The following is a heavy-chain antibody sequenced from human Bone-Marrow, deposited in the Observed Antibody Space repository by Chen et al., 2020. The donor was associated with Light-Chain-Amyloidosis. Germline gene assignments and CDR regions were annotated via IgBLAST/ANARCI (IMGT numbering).Heavy chain of an antibody. D-gene: IGHD1-1*01. V-gene: IGHV3-48*03. CDR1: GFRFKDYE. Sequence: EVQLVESGGGLVQPGGSLRLSCAASGFRFKDYELNWVRQAPGKGLEWISYISGSGNTIFYATSVKGRFTISRDNAKSSLYLQMNRLTAEDTAVYYCVRDRPLRYAFPAPFDYWGQGTLVTVSS. J-gene: IGHJ4*02. CDR2: ISGSGNTI. CDR3: VRDRPLRYAFPAPFDY.